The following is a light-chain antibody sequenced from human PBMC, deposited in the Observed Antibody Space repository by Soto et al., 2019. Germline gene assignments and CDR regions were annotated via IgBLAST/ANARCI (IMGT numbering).Light chain of an antibody. CDR3: QQRSNWPPALT. J-gene: IGKJ4*01. Sequence: EIVLTQSPGTLSASPGERATLSCRASQSVSSSFLAWYQQKPGQAPRLLIFGASSRATGIPDRFSGSGSGTDFTLTISRLEPEDFAVYYCQQRSNWPPALTFGGGTKVEIK. CDR2: GAS. CDR1: QSVSSSF. V-gene: IGKV3D-20*02.